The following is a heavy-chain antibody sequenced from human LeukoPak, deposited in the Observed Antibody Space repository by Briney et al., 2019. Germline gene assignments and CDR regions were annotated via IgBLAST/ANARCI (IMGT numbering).Heavy chain of an antibody. CDR3: ARGSEYSGTPGAFDI. J-gene: IGHJ3*02. Sequence: GGSLRLSCAASGFTFSSYSMNWVRPAPGKGLEWVSSISSSSSYIYYADSVKGRFTISRDNAKNSLYLQMNSLRAEDTAVYYCARGSEYSGTPGAFDIWGQGTMVTVSS. D-gene: IGHD1-26*01. V-gene: IGHV3-21*01. CDR1: GFTFSSYS. CDR2: ISSSSSYI.